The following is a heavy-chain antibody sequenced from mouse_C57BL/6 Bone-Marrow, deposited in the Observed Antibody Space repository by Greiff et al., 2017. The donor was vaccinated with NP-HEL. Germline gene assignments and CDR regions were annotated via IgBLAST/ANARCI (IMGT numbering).Heavy chain of an antibody. CDR2: ISNLAYSI. CDR1: GFTFSDYG. J-gene: IGHJ3*01. V-gene: IGHV5-15*01. D-gene: IGHD2-4*01. Sequence: DVHLVESGGGLVQPGGSLKLSCAASGFTFSDYGMAWVRQAPRKGPEWVAFISNLAYSIYYADTVTGRFTISRENAKNTLYLEMSSLRSEDTAMYYCAREDYDGWFAYWGQGTLVTVSA. CDR3: AREDYDGWFAY.